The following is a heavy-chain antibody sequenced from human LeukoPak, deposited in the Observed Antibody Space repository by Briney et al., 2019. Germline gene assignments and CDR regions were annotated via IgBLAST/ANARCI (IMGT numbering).Heavy chain of an antibody. Sequence: GGSLRLSCTASGFTFSSYSMNWVRQAPGKGLEWVSYISSRSSTTYYADSVKGRFTISRDNAENSLYLQVSGLRAEDTAVYYCARDVDWEFDCWGQGTLVTVSS. V-gene: IGHV3-48*01. J-gene: IGHJ4*02. D-gene: IGHD3/OR15-3a*01. CDR3: ARDVDWEFDC. CDR2: ISSRSSTT. CDR1: GFTFSSYS.